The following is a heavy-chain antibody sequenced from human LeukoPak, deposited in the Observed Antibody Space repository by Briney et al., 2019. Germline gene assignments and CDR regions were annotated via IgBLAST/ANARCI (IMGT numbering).Heavy chain of an antibody. J-gene: IGHJ4*02. D-gene: IGHD6-19*01. V-gene: IGHV3-30-3*01. CDR3: ARDPRSGRYTIDY. CDR1: GFTFSSYA. CDR2: ISYDGSNK. Sequence: PGRSLRLSCAASGFTFSSYAMHWVRQAPGKGLEWVAVISYDGSNKYYADSVKGRFTISRDNSKNTLYLQMNSLRAEDTAVYYCARDPRSGRYTIDYWGQGTLVTVSS.